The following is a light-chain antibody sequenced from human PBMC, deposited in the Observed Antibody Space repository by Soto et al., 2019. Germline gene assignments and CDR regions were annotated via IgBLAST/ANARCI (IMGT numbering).Light chain of an antibody. CDR1: KSGIGVYDF. J-gene: IGLJ1*01. Sequence: QSALTQPPSAPGSPGQSVTISCTGTKSGIGVYDFVSWYQHHPGKAPRLIIYEVVQRPSGVPDRFSGSKSGNTASLTVSGLQAADEADYFCKSYAGSNTYVFGSGTKVTVL. CDR2: EVV. CDR3: KSYAGSNTYV. V-gene: IGLV2-8*01.